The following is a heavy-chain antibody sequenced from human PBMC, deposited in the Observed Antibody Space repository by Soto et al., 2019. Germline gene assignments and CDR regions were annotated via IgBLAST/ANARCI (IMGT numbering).Heavy chain of an antibody. CDR1: GSDFSTYS. V-gene: IGHV3-48*02. D-gene: IGHD3-3*01. J-gene: IGHJ6*02. CDR2: VSLDSDSI. CDR3: ARLYYDYV. Sequence: GGSLRLSCMASGSDFSTYSMNWVRQAPGQGLEWIAYVSLDSDSIQYADSVKGRFTISRDDAENSLYLQMDSLRDEDTATYYCARLYYDYVWGQGTTVTVSS.